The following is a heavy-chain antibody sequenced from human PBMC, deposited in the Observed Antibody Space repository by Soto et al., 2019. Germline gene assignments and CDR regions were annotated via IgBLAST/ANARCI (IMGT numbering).Heavy chain of an antibody. Sequence: QLQLQESGPGLVKPSETLSLTCTVSGGSISSSSYYWGWIRQPPGKGLEWIGSIYYSGSTYYNPSLKSRSTISVDTSKNQFSLKPSSGTAADTAVDYCARHAAYPPYYYASSDSPLGYFDLWGRGTLVTVSS. CDR2: IYYSGST. V-gene: IGHV4-39*01. CDR1: GGSISSSSYY. D-gene: IGHD3-22*01. J-gene: IGHJ2*01. CDR3: ARHAAYPPYYYASSDSPLGYFDL.